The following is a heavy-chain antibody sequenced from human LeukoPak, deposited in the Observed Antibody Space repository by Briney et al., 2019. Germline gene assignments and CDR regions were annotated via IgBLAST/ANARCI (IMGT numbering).Heavy chain of an antibody. CDR2: ISGSGGTT. J-gene: IGHJ4*02. D-gene: IGHD3-10*01. CDR3: GKAALWFGEFVSG. CDR1: GFPFSNSA. V-gene: IGHV3-23*01. Sequence: PGGSLRLSCAASGFPFSNSAMSWVRQAPGKGLEWVSAISGSGGTTYYADSVKGRFTISRDNSKNTLFLQMKSLRVDDTALYYCGKAALWFGEFVSGWGQGALVTVSS.